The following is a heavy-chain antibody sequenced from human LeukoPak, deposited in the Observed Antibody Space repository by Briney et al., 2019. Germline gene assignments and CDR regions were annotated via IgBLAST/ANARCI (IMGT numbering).Heavy chain of an antibody. Sequence: GGSLRLSCAASGFTVSPHGMHWLRQAPGKGLEWVTFIRFHGSNAYYTDSVKGRFTISRDNSKNTLYLQMNSLTTEDTAVYYCAGDFDYWGQGTLVTVSS. CDR1: GFTVSPHG. V-gene: IGHV3-30*02. CDR2: IRFHGSNA. CDR3: AGDFDY. J-gene: IGHJ4*02.